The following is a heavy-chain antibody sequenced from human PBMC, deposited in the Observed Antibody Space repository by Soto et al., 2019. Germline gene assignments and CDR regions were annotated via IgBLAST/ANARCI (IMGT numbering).Heavy chain of an antibody. Sequence: QVQLQESGPGLVEPSGTLSLICSVSGGPINSGHWWTWVRQAPGKELEWIGEIYQNKIQYKPSLNSRVTIWSDESKNRFSLEIKSMTEADTDVYFCARGPPPTLPAAIDSWGQGTMVTVSA. J-gene: IGHJ5*02. CDR1: GGPINSGHW. CDR3: ARGPPPTLPAAIDS. CDR2: IYQNKI. V-gene: IGHV4-4*02. D-gene: IGHD2-2*02.